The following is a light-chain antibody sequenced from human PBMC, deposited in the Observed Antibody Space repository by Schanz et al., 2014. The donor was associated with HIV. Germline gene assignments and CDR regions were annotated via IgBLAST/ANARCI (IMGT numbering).Light chain of an antibody. CDR1: SSNIGSNT. CDR3: VSWDGSLKGLL. J-gene: IGLJ2*01. Sequence: QSVVTQPPSASGTPGQRVTISCSGSSSNIGSNTVNWYQHLPGSAPQLLIYSDNQRPSRVPDRFSGSRSGTSASLAISGLQSEDEAGYYCVSWDGSLKGLLFGGGTKLTVL. V-gene: IGLV1-44*01. CDR2: SDN.